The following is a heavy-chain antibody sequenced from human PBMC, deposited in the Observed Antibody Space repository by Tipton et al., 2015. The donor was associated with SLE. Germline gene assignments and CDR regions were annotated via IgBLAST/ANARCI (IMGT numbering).Heavy chain of an antibody. V-gene: IGHV4-4*08. Sequence: GLVKPSETLSLTCKVSGGSISNYYWSWIRLTSGERLEWIGYTHTTGSTNYNPSLKSRLTISVDTSKNQFSLKLSSVTAADTAVYYCARVYPNYGDYEYFQHWGQGTLVTVSS. CDR1: GGSISNYY. D-gene: IGHD4-17*01. CDR2: THTTGST. J-gene: IGHJ1*01. CDR3: ARVYPNYGDYEYFQH.